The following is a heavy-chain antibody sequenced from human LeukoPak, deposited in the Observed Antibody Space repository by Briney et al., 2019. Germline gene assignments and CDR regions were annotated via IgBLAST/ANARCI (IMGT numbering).Heavy chain of an antibody. Sequence: GGSLRLSCAASGFSFINYAMSWVRQAPGRGLEWVSGMSGNGVRTFYADSVKGRFTISRDNSENALYLQMNSLRAEDTAVYYCAREITHYYDSSGAFDIWGQGTMVTVSS. CDR2: MSGNGVRT. CDR3: AREITHYYDSSGAFDI. D-gene: IGHD3-22*01. CDR1: GFSFINYA. V-gene: IGHV3-23*01. J-gene: IGHJ3*02.